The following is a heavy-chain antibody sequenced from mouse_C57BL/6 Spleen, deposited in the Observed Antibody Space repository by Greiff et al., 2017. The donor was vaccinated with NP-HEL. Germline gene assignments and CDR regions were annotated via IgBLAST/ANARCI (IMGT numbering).Heavy chain of an antibody. CDR1: GYTFTSYW. D-gene: IGHD2-4*01. CDR2: IDPSDSYT. CDR3: ARRYDYDGNYFDY. J-gene: IGHJ2*01. Sequence: QVQLQQPGAELVMPGASVKLSCKASGYTFTSYWMHWVKQRPGQGLEWIGEIDPSDSYTNYNQKFKGKSTLTVDKSCSTAYMPLSSLTSEDSAVYYCARRYDYDGNYFDYWGQGTTLTVSS. V-gene: IGHV1-69*01.